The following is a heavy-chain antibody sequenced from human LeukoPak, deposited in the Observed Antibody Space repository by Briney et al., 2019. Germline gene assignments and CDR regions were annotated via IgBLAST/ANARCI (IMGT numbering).Heavy chain of an antibody. CDR1: GSSFSSNW. V-gene: IGHV5-51*01. Sequence: GESLEISWKGPGSSFSSNWYGWVGRLPGKGLDWMGTFYPGDSDTRYSPSFQRQVTISADKSISTAYLQWSSLKASDTAMYYCARRGTNGYYYSFDYWGQGTLVTVSS. D-gene: IGHD3-22*01. CDR3: ARRGTNGYYYSFDY. J-gene: IGHJ4*02. CDR2: FYPGDSDT.